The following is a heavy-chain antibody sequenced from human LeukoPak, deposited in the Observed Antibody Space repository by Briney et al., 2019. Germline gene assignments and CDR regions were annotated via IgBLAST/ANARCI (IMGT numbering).Heavy chain of an antibody. CDR1: EDTSTASN. J-gene: IGHJ5*02. CDR3: TRDAMGDYRFDP. D-gene: IGHD3-16*01. CDR2: INPRSGGR. Sequence: GASVKGSCKASEDTSTASNMHWGRQAPGQGLEWMGWINPRSGGRDYAQKFQGRVTMTRDTSISTAYMELSRLTSDDTAVYYCTRDAMGDYRFDPWGQGTLVTVSS. V-gene: IGHV1-2*02.